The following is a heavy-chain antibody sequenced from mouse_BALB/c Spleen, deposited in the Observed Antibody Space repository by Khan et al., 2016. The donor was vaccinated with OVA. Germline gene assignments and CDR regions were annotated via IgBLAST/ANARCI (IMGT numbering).Heavy chain of an antibody. CDR1: GYTFTSYT. V-gene: IGHV1-4*01. CDR2: INPSSGYT. Sequence: QVRLQQSGAELVKPGASVKMSCKASGYTFTSYTMHWVKQRPGQGLEWIGYINPSSGYTKYNQKFKAKATLTADKSSSTAYMQLSSVTSEDSAVYYCARKSARASYWGQGTTLTVSS. CDR3: ARKSARASY. J-gene: IGHJ2*01.